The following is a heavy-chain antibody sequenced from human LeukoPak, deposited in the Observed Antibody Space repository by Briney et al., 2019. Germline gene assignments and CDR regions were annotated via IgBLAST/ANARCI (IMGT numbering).Heavy chain of an antibody. CDR1: GFTFSSYS. CDR3: ARAQYTMIAFGGVIVGDY. J-gene: IGHJ4*02. D-gene: IGHD3-16*02. Sequence: GGSLRLSCAASGFTFSSYSMNWVRQAPGKGLEWVSSISSRSSYIYYADSVKGRFTISRDNAKNSLYLQMNSLRAEDTAVYYCARAQYTMIAFGGVIVGDYWGQGTLVTVSS. V-gene: IGHV3-21*01. CDR2: ISSRSSYI.